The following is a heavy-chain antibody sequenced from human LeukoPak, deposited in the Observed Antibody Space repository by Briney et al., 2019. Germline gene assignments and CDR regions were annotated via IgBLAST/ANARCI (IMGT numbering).Heavy chain of an antibody. D-gene: IGHD3-9*01. Sequence: GGSLRLSCAASGFTVSGTDVSWVRQAPGKGLEWVSIIYSGGGTKYADSVKGRFSISRDNSKNTLYLQMTSLRADDTAVYYCARESSGYSDSRLDCWGQGTLVTVSS. J-gene: IGHJ4*02. CDR2: IYSGGGT. V-gene: IGHV3-53*01. CDR1: GFTVSGTD. CDR3: ARESSGYSDSRLDC.